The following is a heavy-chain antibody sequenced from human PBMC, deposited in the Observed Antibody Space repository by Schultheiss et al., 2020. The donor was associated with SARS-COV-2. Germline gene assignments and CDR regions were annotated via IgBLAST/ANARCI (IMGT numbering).Heavy chain of an antibody. Sequence: ASVKVSCKASGYIFNRYDINWVRQAPGQGLEWMGIINPSGGSTSYAQKFQGRVTMTRDTSTSTVYMELSSLRSEDTAVYYCARDKAAAGSYYYYGMDVWGQGTTVTVSS. CDR3: ARDKAAAGSYYYYGMDV. CDR1: GYIFNRYD. D-gene: IGHD6-13*01. J-gene: IGHJ6*02. V-gene: IGHV1-46*02. CDR2: INPSGGST.